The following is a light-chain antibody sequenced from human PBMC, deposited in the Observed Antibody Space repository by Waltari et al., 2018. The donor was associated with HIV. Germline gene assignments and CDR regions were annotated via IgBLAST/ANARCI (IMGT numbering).Light chain of an antibody. CDR3: QQFYKIPWT. J-gene: IGKJ1*01. V-gene: IGKV4-1*01. CDR2: WSS. Sequence: DIVMTQSPGFLSVAAGGRATIKCKATMSVLYEANSKNYLAWYQQKPGQPPKLLLSWSSTRESGVSSRFSGSGSGTDVTLTINNVESDDAAIYFCQQFYKIPWTFGQGTKVEI. CDR1: MSVLYEANSKNY.